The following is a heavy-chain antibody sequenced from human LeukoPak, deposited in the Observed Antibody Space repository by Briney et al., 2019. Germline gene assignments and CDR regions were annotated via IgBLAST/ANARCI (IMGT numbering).Heavy chain of an antibody. CDR3: ARGTMFPYYFDF. V-gene: IGHV3-21*01. CDR2: ISSSSSYI. D-gene: IGHD3-10*02. Sequence: GGSLRLSCAVSGFTFSRYWMTWVRQAPGKGLEWVSFISSSSSYIYYSDSVKGRFTISRDNARNSLYLQMNSLRVEGTAVYYCARGTMFPYYFDFWGQGTLVTVSS. CDR1: GFTFSRYW. J-gene: IGHJ4*02.